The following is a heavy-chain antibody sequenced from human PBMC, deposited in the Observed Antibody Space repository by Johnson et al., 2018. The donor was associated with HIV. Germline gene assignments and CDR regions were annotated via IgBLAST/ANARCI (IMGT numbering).Heavy chain of an antibody. D-gene: IGHD3-22*01. J-gene: IGHJ3*02. CDR3: AKCVSVVVPKI. CDR2: ISYDGSQN. V-gene: IGHV3-30*18. Sequence: RQVPGKGLEWVAVISYDGSQNLYVDSVKGRFTISRDNSENTLYLQMNSLRPEDTAVYYCAKCVSVVVPKIWGQGTMVTVSS.